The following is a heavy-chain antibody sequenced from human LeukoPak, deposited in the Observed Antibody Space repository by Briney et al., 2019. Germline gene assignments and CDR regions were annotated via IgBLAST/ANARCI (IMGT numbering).Heavy chain of an antibody. CDR3: ARDRGGYSSSWGPGTFDY. Sequence: GGSLRLSCAASGFTFSSYGMHWVRQAPGTGLEWVANIKQDGSEKYSVDSVKGRFTISRDNAKNSLYPQMNSLRAEDTAVYYCARDRGGYSSSWGPGTFDYWGQGTLVTVSS. V-gene: IGHV3-7*01. CDR1: GFTFSSYG. J-gene: IGHJ4*02. D-gene: IGHD6-13*01. CDR2: IKQDGSEK.